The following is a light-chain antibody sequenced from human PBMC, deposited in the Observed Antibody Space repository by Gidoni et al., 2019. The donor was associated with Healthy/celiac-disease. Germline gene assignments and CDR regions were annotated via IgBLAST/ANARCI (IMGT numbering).Light chain of an antibody. Sequence: DIQMTQSPSSLSASVGDRVTITCRASQSISSYLNWYQQKPGKAPKLLIYAASSLQSGAPSRFSGSGSGTDFTLTISSLQPEDFATYYGQQSYSTITFGPGTKVDIK. CDR1: QSISSY. CDR2: AAS. J-gene: IGKJ3*01. V-gene: IGKV1-39*01. CDR3: QQSYSTIT.